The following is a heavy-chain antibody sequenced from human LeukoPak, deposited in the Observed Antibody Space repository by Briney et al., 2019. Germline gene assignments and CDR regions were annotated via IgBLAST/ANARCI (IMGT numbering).Heavy chain of an antibody. CDR1: GFTFSSCA. D-gene: IGHD6-13*01. V-gene: IGHV3-30-3*01. J-gene: IGHJ4*02. Sequence: GGSLRLSCAASGFTFSSCAMHWVRQAPGKGLEWVAVISYDGSNKYYADSVKGRFTISRDNSKNTLYLQMNSLRAEDTAVCYCAREGSSWNYFDYWGQGTLVTVSS. CDR2: ISYDGSNK. CDR3: AREGSSWNYFDY.